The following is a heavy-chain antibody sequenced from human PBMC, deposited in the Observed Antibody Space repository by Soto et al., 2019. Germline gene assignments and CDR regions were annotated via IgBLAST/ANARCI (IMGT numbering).Heavy chain of an antibody. Sequence: QVQLVQSGAEVKKPGSSVKVSCKASGGTFSSYAISWVRQAPGQGLEWMGGIIPIFGTAKYAQKFQGRVMINADESTSTAYMELSSLKSEDTAVYYCASLGKRWLQDYWYFDLWGRGTLVTVSS. V-gene: IGHV1-69*12. D-gene: IGHD5-12*01. CDR2: IIPIFGTA. J-gene: IGHJ2*01. CDR1: GGTFSSYA. CDR3: ASLGKRWLQDYWYFDL.